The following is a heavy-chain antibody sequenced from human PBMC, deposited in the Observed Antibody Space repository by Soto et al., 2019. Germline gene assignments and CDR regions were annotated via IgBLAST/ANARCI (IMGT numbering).Heavy chain of an antibody. D-gene: IGHD6-6*01. Sequence: SGTLSLTCTVSGGCMSSPNDFWGWIRQPPGTGLEWIGSIHYRGSTYYNPSLNSRVTISVDTSKNQFSLKLNSVTAADTAVYYCARHRGEYRSRSNNPAIDFWGKGTLVTVSS. V-gene: IGHV4-39*01. CDR1: GGCMSSPNDF. CDR3: ARHRGEYRSRSNNPAIDF. CDR2: IHYRGST. J-gene: IGHJ4*02.